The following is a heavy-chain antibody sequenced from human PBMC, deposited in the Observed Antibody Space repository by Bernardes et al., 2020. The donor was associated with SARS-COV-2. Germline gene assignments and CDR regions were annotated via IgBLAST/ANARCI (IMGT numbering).Heavy chain of an antibody. CDR2: ISSSSSYI. V-gene: IGHV3-21*01. D-gene: IGHD5-12*01. CDR3: AREGDGYNLLSVPGSYYYGMDV. J-gene: IGHJ6*02. Sequence: GGSLRLSCAASGFTFSSYSMNWVRQAPGKGLEWVSSISSSSSYIYYADSVKGRFTISRDNAKNSLYLQMNSLRAEDTAVYYCAREGDGYNLLSVPGSYYYGMDVWGQGTTVTVSS. CDR1: GFTFSSYS.